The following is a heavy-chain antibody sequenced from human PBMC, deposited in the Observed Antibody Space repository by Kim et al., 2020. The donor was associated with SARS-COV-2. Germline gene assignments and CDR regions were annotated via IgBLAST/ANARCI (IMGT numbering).Heavy chain of an antibody. CDR2: ISSSSSYI. V-gene: IGHV3-21*01. CDR3: ARKLYDSSGYVGQGDAFDI. J-gene: IGHJ3*02. CDR1: GFTFSSYS. D-gene: IGHD3-22*01. Sequence: GGSLRLSCAASGFTFSSYSMNWVRQAPGKGLEWVSSISSSSSYIYYADSVKGRFTISRDNAKNSLYLQMNSLRAEDTAVYYCARKLYDSSGYVGQGDAFDIWGQGTMVTVSS.